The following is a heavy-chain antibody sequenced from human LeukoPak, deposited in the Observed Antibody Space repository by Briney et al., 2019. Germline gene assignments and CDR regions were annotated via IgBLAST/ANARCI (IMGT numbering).Heavy chain of an antibody. CDR1: GGSIGSYY. D-gene: IGHD1-26*01. J-gene: IGHJ4*02. CDR3: ARSGGSGFQLDS. CDR2: SYTTGRT. V-gene: IGHV4-4*07. Sequence: PSETLPLTCTVSGGSIGSYYWSWVRQPAGKGLEWIGRSYTTGRTTYNPSLKSRVTMSLDTSKNQLSLNLSSVTAADTAVYYCARSGGSGFQLDSWGQGTLVTASS.